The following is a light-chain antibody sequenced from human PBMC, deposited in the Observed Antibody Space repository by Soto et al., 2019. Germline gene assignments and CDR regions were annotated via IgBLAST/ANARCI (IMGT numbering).Light chain of an antibody. CDR3: QQYNNWRT. Sequence: ETVMTQSSATLSVSPGERATRSCRASQSVSSNLAWYQQKPGQAPRLLIYGASTRATGIPARFSGSGSGTEFTLTISSLQSEDFAVYYCQQYNNWRTFGQGIKVDIK. CDR1: QSVSSN. J-gene: IGKJ1*01. V-gene: IGKV3-15*01. CDR2: GAS.